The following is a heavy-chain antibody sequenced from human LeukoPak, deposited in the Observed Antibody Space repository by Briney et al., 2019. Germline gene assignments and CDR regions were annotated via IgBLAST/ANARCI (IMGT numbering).Heavy chain of an antibody. Sequence: ESGRSLRLSCAASGFTFSSYGMHWVRQAPGKGLEWVAVIWYDGSNKHYADSVKGRFTISRDNSKNTLYLQMNSLRAEDTAVYYCARGGRHYYDFWSGYYLDYWGQGTLVTVSS. V-gene: IGHV3-33*01. J-gene: IGHJ4*02. D-gene: IGHD3-3*01. CDR3: ARGGRHYYDFWSGYYLDY. CDR2: IWYDGSNK. CDR1: GFTFSSYG.